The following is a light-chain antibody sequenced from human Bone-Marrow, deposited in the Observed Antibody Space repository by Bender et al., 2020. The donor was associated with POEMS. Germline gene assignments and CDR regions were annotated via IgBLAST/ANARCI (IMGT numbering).Light chain of an antibody. CDR1: ISRY. Sequence: QSALTQPRSLSGSPGQSVTISCTGAISRYVSWYQQHPGKAPKLIIYEVIKRPSGVSTRFSGSRSGNTASLTISGLQAEDEADYYCCSYAGSDTGVFGGGTKLTVL. CDR3: CSYAGSDTGV. J-gene: IGLJ3*02. V-gene: IGLV2-11*01. CDR2: EVI.